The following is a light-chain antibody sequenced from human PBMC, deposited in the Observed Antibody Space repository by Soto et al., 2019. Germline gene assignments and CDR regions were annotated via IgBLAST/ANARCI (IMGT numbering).Light chain of an antibody. CDR2: GAS. CDR3: QQHDISPWR. V-gene: IGKV3-20*01. CDR1: QSVSNTY. J-gene: IGKJ1*01. Sequence: EVVLTQSPGTLSLSPGERATLSCRASQSVSNTYVAWYQHIPGQTPRLLIYGASNRATGIPDRFSGSGSGTDFTLTISRLEPEDFAVYYCQQHDISPWRVGQGTKVDIK.